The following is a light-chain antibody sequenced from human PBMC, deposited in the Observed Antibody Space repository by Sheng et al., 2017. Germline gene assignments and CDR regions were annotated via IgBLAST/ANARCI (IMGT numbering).Light chain of an antibody. CDR3: QQYNSYWWT. Sequence: DIQMTQSPSTLSASVGDRVTITCRASQSISTWLAWYQLKPGKAPKLLIYDASTLETGVPSRFSGSGSGTEFTLTISGLQPDDFATYYCQQYNSYWWTFGQGTKVEIK. CDR1: QSISTW. CDR2: DAS. J-gene: IGKJ1*01. V-gene: IGKV1-5*01.